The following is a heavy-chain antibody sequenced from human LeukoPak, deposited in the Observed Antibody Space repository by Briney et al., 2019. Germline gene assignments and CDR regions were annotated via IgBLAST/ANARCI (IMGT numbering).Heavy chain of an antibody. D-gene: IGHD3-22*01. Sequence: GASVKVPCKASGGTFSSYAISWVRQAPGQGLEWMGGIIPIFGTANYAQKFQGRVTITTDESTSTAYMELSSLRSEDTAVYYCARDRGDSSGYYYDYWGQGTLVTVSS. CDR3: ARDRGDSSGYYYDY. CDR1: GGTFSSYA. V-gene: IGHV1-69*05. CDR2: IIPIFGTA. J-gene: IGHJ4*02.